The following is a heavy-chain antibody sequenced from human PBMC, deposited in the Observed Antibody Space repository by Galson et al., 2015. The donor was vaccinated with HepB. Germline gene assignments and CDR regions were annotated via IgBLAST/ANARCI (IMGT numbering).Heavy chain of an antibody. CDR3: ARVGGSYSIDY. J-gene: IGHJ4*02. D-gene: IGHD1-26*01. CDR2: INSKTDGGTT. CDR1: GFTFSNAW. Sequence: SLRLSCAASGFTFSNAWLSWVRQAPGKGLEWVGRINSKTDGGTTDYAAPVKGRFTISRDNSKNTLYLQMNSLRAEDTAVYYCARVGGSYSIDYWGQGTLVTVSS. V-gene: IGHV3-15*01.